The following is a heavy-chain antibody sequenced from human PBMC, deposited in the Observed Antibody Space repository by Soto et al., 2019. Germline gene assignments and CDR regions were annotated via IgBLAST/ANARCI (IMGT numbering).Heavy chain of an antibody. CDR2: IKSKTDGGTT. Sequence: EVQLVESGGGLVKPGGSLRLSCAASGFTFSNAWMNWVRQAPGKGLGWVGRIKSKTDGGTTDYAAPVKGRFTISRDDSKNTLYLQMNSLKTEDTAVYYCTTEGARAYYYYGMDVWGQGTTVTVSS. D-gene: IGHD1-26*01. V-gene: IGHV3-15*07. J-gene: IGHJ6*02. CDR3: TTEGARAYYYYGMDV. CDR1: GFTFSNAW.